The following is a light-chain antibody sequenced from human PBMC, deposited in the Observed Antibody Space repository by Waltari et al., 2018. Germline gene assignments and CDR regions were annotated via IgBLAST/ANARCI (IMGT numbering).Light chain of an antibody. CDR3: MQGTHWPYT. CDR1: QSLVHRYDNTH. Sequence: DVVMTQSPLSLPVTLGQPASIPCTSSQSLVHRYDNTHLVWFHQRPGQSPRRLIYKVSIRDSEVPDRFSGGGSATDFTLSISRVEAEDVGVYYCMQGTHWPYTFGQGTKLDIK. CDR2: KVS. J-gene: IGKJ2*01. V-gene: IGKV2-30*02.